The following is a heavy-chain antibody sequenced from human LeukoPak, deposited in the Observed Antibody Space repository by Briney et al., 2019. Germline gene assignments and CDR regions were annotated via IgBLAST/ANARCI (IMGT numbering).Heavy chain of an antibody. Sequence: ASVKVSCKASGYTFTSYAISWVRQAPGQGLEWMGGIIPIFGTANYAQKFQGRVTITTDESTSTAYMELSSLRSEDTAVYYCARDLRSELWAPTSLYYYYMDVWGKGTTVTVSS. J-gene: IGHJ6*03. CDR3: ARDLRSELWAPTSLYYYYMDV. V-gene: IGHV1-69*05. CDR2: IIPIFGTA. CDR1: GYTFTSYA. D-gene: IGHD5-18*01.